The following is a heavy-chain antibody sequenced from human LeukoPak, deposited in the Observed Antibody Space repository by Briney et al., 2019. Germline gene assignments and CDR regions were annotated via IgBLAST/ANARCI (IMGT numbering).Heavy chain of an antibody. CDR1: GGSISSYY. CDR3: ARVDGWLSLDY. V-gene: IGHV4-59*01. J-gene: IGHJ4*02. D-gene: IGHD3-9*01. Sequence: SETLSLTCIVSGGSISSYYWSWIRQPPGKGLEWIGYIYYSGSTNYNPSLKSRVTISVDTSKNQFSLKLSSVTAADTAVYYCARVDGWLSLDYWGQGTLVTVSS. CDR2: IYYSGST.